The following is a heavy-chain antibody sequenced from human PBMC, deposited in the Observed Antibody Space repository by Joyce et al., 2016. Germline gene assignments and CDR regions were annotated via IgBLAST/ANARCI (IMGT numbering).Heavy chain of an antibody. D-gene: IGHD3-16*01. CDR3: ARDRVSSVYYYGMDV. Sequence: EVQLVESGGGLVQPGGSLSLSCAAYGFTVSSNLMSWVRQAPGKGLEWVSDIYRGGSKSYAESERGRFAISRDNSKNTLYLQMNSLRADDTAVYYCARDRVSSVYYYGMDVWGQGTTVTVSS. J-gene: IGHJ6*02. CDR2: IYRGGSK. V-gene: IGHV3-66*01. CDR1: GFTVSSNL.